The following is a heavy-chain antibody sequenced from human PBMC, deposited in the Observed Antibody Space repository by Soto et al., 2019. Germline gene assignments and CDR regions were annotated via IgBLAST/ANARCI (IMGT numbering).Heavy chain of an antibody. CDR3: ARARWYDAFNV. J-gene: IGHJ3*01. CDR2: VYHGGNT. V-gene: IGHV4-38-2*02. CDR1: GGSISSGNY. Sequence: PSETLSLTCTVSGGSISSGNYWGWIRKHPGKGLEWTGSVYHGGNTYYNPSLKSRVSISIDLSKNQFSLKLTSVTAADTAAYYCARARWYDAFNVWGQGTVVTVS. D-gene: IGHD2-15*01.